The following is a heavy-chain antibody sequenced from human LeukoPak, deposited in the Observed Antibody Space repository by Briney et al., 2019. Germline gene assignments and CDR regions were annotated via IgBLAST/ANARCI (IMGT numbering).Heavy chain of an antibody. V-gene: IGHV4-34*01. CDR3: ERGTALEMANTIRGAAGHYYCDF. Sequence: SETLSLTCAVYGGSFSGYYWSWFRQPPGKGLEWIGEINHSGSTNYTQSLRRRVTISVETSKNKLSLKLSTVTAADTDVYYCERGTALEMANTIRGAAGHYYCDFWAEGTGVSVS. J-gene: IGHJ4*02. CDR2: INHSGST. CDR1: GGSFSGYY. D-gene: IGHD5-24*01.